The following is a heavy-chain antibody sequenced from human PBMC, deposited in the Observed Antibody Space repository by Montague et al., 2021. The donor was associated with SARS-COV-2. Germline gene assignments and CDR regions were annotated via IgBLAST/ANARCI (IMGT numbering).Heavy chain of an antibody. D-gene: IGHD2-2*01. CDR2: IYTSGST. Sequence: TLSLAYTVSGGSISSGSYYWSWIRQPAGKGLEWIGRIYTSGSTNYNPSLKSRVTISVDTSKNQFSLKLSSVTAADTAVYYCARSSGGYCSSTSCYAYYYYYMDVWGKGTTVTVSS. CDR3: ARSSGGYCSSTSCYAYYYYYMDV. J-gene: IGHJ6*03. V-gene: IGHV4-61*02. CDR1: GGSISSGSYY.